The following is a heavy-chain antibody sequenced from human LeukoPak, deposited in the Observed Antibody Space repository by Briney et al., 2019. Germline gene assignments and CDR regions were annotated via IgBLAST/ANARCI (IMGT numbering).Heavy chain of an antibody. CDR2: VYSGNDGT. J-gene: IGHJ4*02. CDR1: GFTVSSDN. Sequence: GGSLRLSCAASGFTVSSDNMSWVRQVPGKGLEWVSVVYSGNDGTNYADSVRGRFTISRDDSKNMVYLQMNNLRLEDAAVYYCTKRSRGYYDYWGQGTLVTVSS. D-gene: IGHD3-10*01. V-gene: IGHV3-66*02. CDR3: TKRSRGYYDY.